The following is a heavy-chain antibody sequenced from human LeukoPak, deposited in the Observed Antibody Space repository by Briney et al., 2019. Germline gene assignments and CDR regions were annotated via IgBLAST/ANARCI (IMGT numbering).Heavy chain of an antibody. D-gene: IGHD3-10*01. J-gene: IGHJ4*02. V-gene: IGHV3-7*01. CDR2: IKQDGSEK. Sequence: PGGSLRLSCAASGFTFGSYWMSWVRQAPGRGLEWVANIKQDGSEKYYVDSVKGRFTISRDNAKNSLYLQMNSLRAEDTAVYYCARDGWATSDYWGQGTLVTVSS. CDR3: ARDGWATSDY. CDR1: GFTFGSYW.